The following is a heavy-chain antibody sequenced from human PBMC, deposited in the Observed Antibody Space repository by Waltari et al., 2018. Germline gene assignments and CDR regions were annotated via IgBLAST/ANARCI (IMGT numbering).Heavy chain of an antibody. CDR2: INHSGST. V-gene: IGHV4-34*01. CDR1: VGSFSGYY. J-gene: IGHJ4*02. D-gene: IGHD2-15*01. CDR3: ASIPGGY. Sequence: QVQLQQWGAGLLKPSETLSLTCAVDVGSFSGYYWSWIRQPPGKGLEWIGEINHSGSTNYNPSLKSRVTISVDTSKNQFSLKLSSVTAADTAVYYCASIPGGYWGQGTLVTVSS.